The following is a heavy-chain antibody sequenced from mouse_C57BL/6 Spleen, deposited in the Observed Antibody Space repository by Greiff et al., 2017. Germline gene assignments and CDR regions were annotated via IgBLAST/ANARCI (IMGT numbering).Heavy chain of an antibody. D-gene: IGHD4-1*01. CDR1: GYAFSSYW. Sequence: QVQLQQSGAELVKPGASVKISCKASGYAFSSYWMNWVKQRPGKGLEWIGQIYPGDGDTNYNGKFKGKATMTADKSSSTAYMQLSSLTSEDSAVYFCARSTGYWYFDVWGKGTTVTVSS. V-gene: IGHV1-80*01. J-gene: IGHJ1*03. CDR3: ARSTGYWYFDV. CDR2: IYPGDGDT.